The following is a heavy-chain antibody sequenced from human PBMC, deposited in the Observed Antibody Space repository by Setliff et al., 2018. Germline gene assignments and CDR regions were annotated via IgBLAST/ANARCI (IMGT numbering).Heavy chain of an antibody. D-gene: IGHD6-13*01. Sequence: ASVKVSCKASGYNFITFGISWVRQAPGQGLEWMGYINTRTGNPMYAQGFTGRFVFSLDPSVSTAYLQISSLKAEDTALYYCATGSLVAAGTGHWGQGTLVTVSS. CDR2: INTRTGNP. CDR3: ATGSLVAAGTGH. CDR1: GYNFITFG. J-gene: IGHJ4*02. V-gene: IGHV7-4-1*02.